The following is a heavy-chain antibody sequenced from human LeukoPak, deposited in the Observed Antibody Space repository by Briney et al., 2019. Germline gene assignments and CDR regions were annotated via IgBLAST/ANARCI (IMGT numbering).Heavy chain of an antibody. Sequence: SETLSLTCAVYGGSFGGYYWSWIRQPPGKGLEWIGEINHSGSTNYNPSLKSRVTISVDTSKNQFSLKLSSVTAADTAVYYCARGPSTTFDYWGQGTLVTVSS. CDR1: GGSFGGYY. J-gene: IGHJ4*02. CDR2: INHSGST. D-gene: IGHD2/OR15-2a*01. CDR3: ARGPSTTFDY. V-gene: IGHV4-34*01.